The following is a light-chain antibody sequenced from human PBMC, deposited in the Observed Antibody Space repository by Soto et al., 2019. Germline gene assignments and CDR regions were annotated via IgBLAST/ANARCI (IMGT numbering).Light chain of an antibody. V-gene: IGLV2-14*01. CDR1: SSDVGGYNY. CDR3: SLYTSSSTYV. J-gene: IGLJ1*01. CDR2: EVS. Sequence: QSVLTQPASVSGSPGQSITVSCTGTSSDVGGYNYVSWYQQHPGKAPKLMIYEVSNRPSWVSHRFSGSKSGNTASLTISGLQAEDEADYYCSLYTSSSTYVFGTGTKVTVL.